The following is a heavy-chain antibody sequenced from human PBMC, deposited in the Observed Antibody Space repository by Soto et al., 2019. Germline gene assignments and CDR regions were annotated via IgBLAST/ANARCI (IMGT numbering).Heavy chain of an antibody. J-gene: IGHJ4*02. CDR3: ARYDFGTFDY. D-gene: IGHD4-17*01. Sequence: SETLSLTCAVYGGSFRGYYWTWIRQPPGKGLEWIGEIDHSGSTNYNPSLKSRVTISVDTSKNQFSLKLASVTAADTAVYYCARYDFGTFDYWGRGILVTVSS. CDR2: IDHSGST. CDR1: GGSFRGYY. V-gene: IGHV4-34*01.